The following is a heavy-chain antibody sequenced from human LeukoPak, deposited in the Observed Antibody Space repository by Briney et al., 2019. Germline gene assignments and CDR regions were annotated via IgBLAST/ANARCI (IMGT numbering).Heavy chain of an antibody. Sequence: SETLSLACAVSGGSISSSTYYWGWIRQPPGKGLEWIGSIYYSGSTYYNPSLKSRVTTSVDTSKNQFSLKLSSVTAADTAVYYCARSLIAVTGPDYWGQGTLVTVSS. CDR1: GGSISSSTYY. CDR2: IYYSGST. J-gene: IGHJ4*02. CDR3: ARSLIAVTGPDY. V-gene: IGHV4-39*01. D-gene: IGHD6-19*01.